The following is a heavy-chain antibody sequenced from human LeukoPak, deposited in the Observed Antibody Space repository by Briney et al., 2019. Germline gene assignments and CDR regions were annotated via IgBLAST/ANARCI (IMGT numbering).Heavy chain of an antibody. Sequence: GRSLRLSCAASGFTFSSYWMHWVRPAPGKGLVWVSRIKSDGKTDYADSVKGRFTISRDNAKNTVSLQMNSLRAEDTGVYYCARAPSEIGGYYPEYFRHWGQGTLVTVSS. CDR1: GFTFSSYW. CDR3: ARAPSEIGGYYPEYFRH. J-gene: IGHJ1*01. V-gene: IGHV3-74*01. CDR2: IKSDGKT. D-gene: IGHD3-22*01.